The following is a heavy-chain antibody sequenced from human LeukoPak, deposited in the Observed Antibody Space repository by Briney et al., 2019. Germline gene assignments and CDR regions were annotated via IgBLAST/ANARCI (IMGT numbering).Heavy chain of an antibody. CDR2: FDPEDGET. J-gene: IGHJ5*02. Sequence: GASVKVSCKVSGYTLTELSMHWVRQAPGKGLEWMGGFDPEDGETIYAQKFQGRVTMTTDTSTSTAYMELRSLRSDDTAVYYCARLTIGQPFDPWGQGTLVTVSS. V-gene: IGHV1-24*01. CDR3: ARLTIGQPFDP. CDR1: GYTLTELS. D-gene: IGHD3-10*01.